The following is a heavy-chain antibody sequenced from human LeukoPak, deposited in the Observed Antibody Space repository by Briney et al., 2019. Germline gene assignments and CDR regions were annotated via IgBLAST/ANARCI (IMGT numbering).Heavy chain of an antibody. CDR1: GFTLSNYV. Sequence: PGGSLRLSCAASGFTLSNYVMSWVRQAPGKGLEWVSAVSSSGGSTEYVDSVKGRFTISRDISKNTLYLQMNSLRADDTAVYYCARGRTPCYIGWCSGDSYFDLWGRGALVTVSS. V-gene: IGHV3-23*01. D-gene: IGHD2-2*02. J-gene: IGHJ2*01. CDR2: VSSSGGST. CDR3: ARGRTPCYIGWCSGDSYFDL.